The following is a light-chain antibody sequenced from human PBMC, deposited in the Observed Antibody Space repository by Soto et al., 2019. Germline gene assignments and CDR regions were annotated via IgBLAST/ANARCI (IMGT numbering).Light chain of an antibody. V-gene: IGKV3-15*01. J-gene: IGKJ1*01. CDR3: QQYNIWPQT. CDR1: QSVSSSY. Sequence: EVVLTQSPATLSLSPGERATLSCRASQSVSSSYLAWYQQKPGQGPRLLIYGASTRATGIPARFSGSGSGTEFTLTISSLQSEDFALYYCQQYNIWPQTFGQGTKVAIK. CDR2: GAS.